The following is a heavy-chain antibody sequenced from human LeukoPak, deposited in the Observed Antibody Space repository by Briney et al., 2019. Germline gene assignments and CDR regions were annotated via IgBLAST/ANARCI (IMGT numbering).Heavy chain of an antibody. CDR2: ISGSGGST. CDR1: GFTLSSYA. Sequence: GGSLRLSCAASGFTLSSYAMSWVRQAPGKGLEWVSAISGSGGSTYYADSVKGRSTISRDNSKNTLYLQMNSLRAEDTAVYYCAKDRLDYDILTGYYDYWGQGTLVTVSS. V-gene: IGHV3-23*01. CDR3: AKDRLDYDILTGYYDY. D-gene: IGHD3-9*01. J-gene: IGHJ4*02.